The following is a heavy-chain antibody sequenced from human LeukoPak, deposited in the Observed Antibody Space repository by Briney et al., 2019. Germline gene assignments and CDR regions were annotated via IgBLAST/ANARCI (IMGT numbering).Heavy chain of an antibody. CDR2: IYHSGNT. CDR3: ARAPLLAVAGQWYFDY. J-gene: IGHJ4*02. V-gene: IGHV4-30-2*01. D-gene: IGHD6-19*01. Sequence: SETLSLTCTVSGGSISSGAYYWSWIRQPPGKGLEWIGYIYHSGNTYYNPSLKSRVTISVDKSKNQFSLKLSSVTAADTAVYYCARAPLLAVAGQWYFDYWGQGTLVTVSS. CDR1: GGSISSGAYY.